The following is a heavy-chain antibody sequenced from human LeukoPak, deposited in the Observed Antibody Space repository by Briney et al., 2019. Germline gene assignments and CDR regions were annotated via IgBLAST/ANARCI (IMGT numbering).Heavy chain of an antibody. D-gene: IGHD3-10*01. CDR2: IYSDGST. V-gene: IGHV3-66*01. Sequence: GGSLRLSCAASGFIVSGDFMSWVRQAPGKGLEWVSVIYSDGSTYYADSVKGRFTISRDNSKNTLYLQMNSLRAEDTAVYYCARDRDLTFDYWGQGTLVTVSS. CDR1: GFIVSGDF. J-gene: IGHJ4*02. CDR3: ARDRDLTFDY.